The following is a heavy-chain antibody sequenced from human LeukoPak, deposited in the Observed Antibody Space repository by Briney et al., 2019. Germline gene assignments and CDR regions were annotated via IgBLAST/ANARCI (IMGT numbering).Heavy chain of an antibody. V-gene: IGHV3-11*05. CDR2: VSTDSTYT. J-gene: IGHJ2*01. CDR1: GFTFSDYY. CDR3: TREDNWYFDL. Sequence: GGSLRLSCTASGFTFSDYYMTWIRQAPGKGLEWLSYVSTDSTYTNYADSVKGRFTISRDNAKSSLYLQLNSLTAEDTAVYYCTREDNWYFDLWGRATLVTVSS.